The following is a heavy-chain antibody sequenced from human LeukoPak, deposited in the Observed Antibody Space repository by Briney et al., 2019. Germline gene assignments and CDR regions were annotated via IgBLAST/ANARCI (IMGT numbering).Heavy chain of an antibody. V-gene: IGHV3-73*01. CDR1: GFTFSGSA. D-gene: IGHD2-2*02. CDR3: TRLMDIVVVPAAIPVRPNYYYYMDV. J-gene: IGHJ6*03. CDR2: IRSKANSYAT. Sequence: QTGGSLRLSCAASGFTFSGSATHWVRQASGKGLEWVGRIRSKANSYATAYAASVKGRFTISRDDSKNTAYLQMNSLKTEDTAVYYCTRLMDIVVVPAAIPVRPNYYYYMDVWGKGTTVTVSS.